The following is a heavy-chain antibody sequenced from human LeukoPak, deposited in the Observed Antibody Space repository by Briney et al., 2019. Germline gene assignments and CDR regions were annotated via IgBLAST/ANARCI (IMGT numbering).Heavy chain of an antibody. CDR2: INHSGST. V-gene: IGHV4-34*01. CDR1: GGSFSGYY. D-gene: IGHD1-26*01. Sequence: PSETLSLTCAVYGGSFSGYYWSWIRQPPGKGLEWIGEINHSGSTNYNPSLKSRVTISVDTSKNQFSLKLSSVTAADTAVYYCARVASGSYSIDYWGQGTLVTVSS. J-gene: IGHJ4*02. CDR3: ARVASGSYSIDY.